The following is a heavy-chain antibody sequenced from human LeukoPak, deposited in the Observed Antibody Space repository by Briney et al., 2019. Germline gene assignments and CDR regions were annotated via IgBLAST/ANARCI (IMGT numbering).Heavy chain of an antibody. Sequence: PSQTLSLTCTVSGGSISSSSYHWGWIRQPPGKGLQWIGSINYSGNTYYNPSLKSRVTISVDTSKNQFSLKLSSVTAADTAVYYCASGYSYDLFDYWGQGTLVTVSS. J-gene: IGHJ4*02. CDR2: INYSGNT. D-gene: IGHD5-18*01. CDR1: GGSISSSSYH. CDR3: ASGYSYDLFDY. V-gene: IGHV4-39*07.